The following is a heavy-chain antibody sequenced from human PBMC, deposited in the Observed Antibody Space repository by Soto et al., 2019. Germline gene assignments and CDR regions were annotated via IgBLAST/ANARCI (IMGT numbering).Heavy chain of an antibody. J-gene: IGHJ4*02. D-gene: IGHD3-16*02. CDR3: ATQLKKLRLGELSPYYFDY. V-gene: IGHV1-69*13. CDR2: IIPIFGTA. Sequence: ASVKVSCKASGGTFSSYAISWVRQAPGQGLEWMGGIIPIFGTANYAQKFQGRVTITADESTSTAYMELSSLRSEDTAVYYCATQLKKLRLGELSPYYFDYWGQGTLVTVSS. CDR1: GGTFSSYA.